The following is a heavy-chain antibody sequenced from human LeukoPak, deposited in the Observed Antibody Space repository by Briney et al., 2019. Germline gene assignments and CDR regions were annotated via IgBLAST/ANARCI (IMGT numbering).Heavy chain of an antibody. V-gene: IGHV1-8*01. CDR2: MNPNSGNT. J-gene: IGHJ4*02. Sequence: GASVKVSCKASGYTFTSYDIHWVRQATGQGLEWMGWMNPNSGNTGYAQKFQGRVTMTRNTSISTAYMELSSLRSEDTAVYYCARGFTVTANRDYWGQGTLVTVSS. D-gene: IGHD4-11*01. CDR3: ARGFTVTANRDY. CDR1: GYTFTSYD.